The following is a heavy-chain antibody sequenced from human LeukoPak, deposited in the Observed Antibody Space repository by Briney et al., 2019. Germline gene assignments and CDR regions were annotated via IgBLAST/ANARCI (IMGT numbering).Heavy chain of an antibody. D-gene: IGHD3-22*01. Sequence: SETLSLTCAVYGGSFSGYYWSWIRQPPGKGLEWIGEINHSGSTNYNPSLKSRVTISVDTSKNQFSLKLSSVTAADTAVYCCAGGRSGYYSGYYYYGMDVWGQGTTVTVSS. CDR2: INHSGST. V-gene: IGHV4-34*01. J-gene: IGHJ6*02. CDR1: GGSFSGYY. CDR3: AGGRSGYYSGYYYYGMDV.